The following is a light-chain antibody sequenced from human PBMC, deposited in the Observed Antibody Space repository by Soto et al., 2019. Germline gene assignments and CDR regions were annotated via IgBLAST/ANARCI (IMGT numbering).Light chain of an antibody. CDR3: QQYYNTPSYT. V-gene: IGKV4-1*01. CDR2: WAS. CDR1: QSVLYSSNNKNY. Sequence: DIVMTQSPDSLAVSLGERATINCKSSQSVLYSSNNKNYLAWYQQKPGQPPKLLIYWASTRESGVPDRFSGSGSGTDFTLTSSSLQAEDVAVYYCQQYYNTPSYTLGQGTKLEIK. J-gene: IGKJ2*01.